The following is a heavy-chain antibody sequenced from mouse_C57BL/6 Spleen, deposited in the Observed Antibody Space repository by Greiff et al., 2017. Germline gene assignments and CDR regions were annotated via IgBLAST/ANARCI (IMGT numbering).Heavy chain of an antibody. V-gene: IGHV1-19*01. Sequence: VQLQQSGPVLVKPGASVKMSCKASGYTFTDYYMNWVKQSHGKSLEWIGVINPYNGGTSYNQKFKGKATLTVDKSSSTAYMELNSLTSEDSAVYYCARYNGSSPYYAMDYWGQGTSVTVSS. CDR2: INPYNGGT. D-gene: IGHD1-1*01. CDR1: GYTFTDYY. J-gene: IGHJ4*01. CDR3: ARYNGSSPYYAMDY.